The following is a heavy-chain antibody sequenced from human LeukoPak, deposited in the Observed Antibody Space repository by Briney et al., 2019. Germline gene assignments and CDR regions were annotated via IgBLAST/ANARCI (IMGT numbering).Heavy chain of an antibody. V-gene: IGHV3-7*01. CDR2: IKQDGSEK. Sequence: GVSLRLSCAATGFTFSSYWMSWVRQAPGKGLEWVANIKQDGSEKYYVDSVKGRFTISRDNAKNSLYLQMNSLRAEDTAVYYCARDSAPYYYDSSGSDYCGQGTLVTVSS. J-gene: IGHJ4*02. CDR3: ARDSAPYYYDSSGSDY. D-gene: IGHD3-22*01. CDR1: GFTFSSYW.